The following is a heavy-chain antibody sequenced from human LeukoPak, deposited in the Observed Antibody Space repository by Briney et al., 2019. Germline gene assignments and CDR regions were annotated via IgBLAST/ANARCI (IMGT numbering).Heavy chain of an antibody. D-gene: IGHD3-3*01. V-gene: IGHV4-34*01. CDR1: GGSFSGYY. CDR3: ARGRYVLRFLEWLPRNGMDV. CDR2: INHSGST. J-gene: IGHJ6*04. Sequence: SETLSLTCVVYGGSFSGYYWSWIRQPPGKGLEWIWEINHSGSTNYNPSLKSRVTISVDTSKNQFSLKLSSVTAADTAVYYCARGRYVLRFLEWLPRNGMDVWGKGTTVTVSS.